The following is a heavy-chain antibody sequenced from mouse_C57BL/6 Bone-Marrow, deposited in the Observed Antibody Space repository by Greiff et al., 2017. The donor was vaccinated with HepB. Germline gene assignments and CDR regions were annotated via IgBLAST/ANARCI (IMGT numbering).Heavy chain of an antibody. Sequence: QVQLKESGAELVKPGASVKLSCKASGYTFTEYSIHWVKQRSGQGLEWIGWFYPGSGSIKYNEKFKDKATLTADKSSSTVYMELSRLTSEDSEVYFCAEHETGGYFDYWGQGTTLTVSS. CDR1: GYTFTEYS. D-gene: IGHD1-1*02. CDR3: AEHETGGYFDY. CDR2: FYPGSGSI. J-gene: IGHJ2*01. V-gene: IGHV1-62-2*01.